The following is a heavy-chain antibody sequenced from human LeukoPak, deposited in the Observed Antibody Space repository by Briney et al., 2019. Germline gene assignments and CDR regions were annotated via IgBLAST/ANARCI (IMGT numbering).Heavy chain of an antibody. CDR1: GITFSSHA. Sequence: PGGSLRLSCAASGITFSSHAMTWVRQAPGKGLEWVAAIRGNGATTDYADSVKGRFTISRDNSKNTLYLQMNSLRAEDTAVYYCAKYSTVTKRWGPPDYWGQGTLVTVSS. D-gene: IGHD4-17*01. V-gene: IGHV3-23*01. J-gene: IGHJ4*02. CDR2: IRGNGATT. CDR3: AKYSTVTKRWGPPDY.